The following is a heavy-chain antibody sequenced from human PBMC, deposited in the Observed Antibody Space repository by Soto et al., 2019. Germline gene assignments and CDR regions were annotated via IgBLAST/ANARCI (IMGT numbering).Heavy chain of an antibody. CDR3: ARDHINGWKFDY. V-gene: IGHV3-74*01. CDR2: INTDGSDT. J-gene: IGHJ4*02. CDR1: GLTLRGYW. D-gene: IGHD6-19*01. Sequence: VGSLRLSCAASGLTLRGYWMHWVRQAPEKGLIWVSRINTDGSDTKYADSVKGRFTTSRDNTKNSFYLQMNSLRAEDTAVYYCARDHINGWKFDYWGRGTLVTVSS.